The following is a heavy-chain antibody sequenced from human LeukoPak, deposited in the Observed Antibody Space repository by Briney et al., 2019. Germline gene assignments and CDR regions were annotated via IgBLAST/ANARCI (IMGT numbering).Heavy chain of an antibody. Sequence: GGSLRLSCAASGFTFSTYNMNWVRQAPGKGLEWVSYISSGSGTIYYADSVKGRFTISRDNAKNSLYPQMNSLRDEDTAVYYCARDSLAVAGTYYFDYWGQGTLVTVSS. V-gene: IGHV3-48*02. CDR2: ISSGSGTI. CDR1: GFTFSTYN. CDR3: ARDSLAVAGTYYFDY. J-gene: IGHJ4*02. D-gene: IGHD6-19*01.